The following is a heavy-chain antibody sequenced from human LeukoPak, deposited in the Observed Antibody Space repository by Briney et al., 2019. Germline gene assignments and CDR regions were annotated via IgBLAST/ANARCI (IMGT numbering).Heavy chain of an antibody. D-gene: IGHD1-26*01. CDR2: IYYTGST. CDR3: ARESGSLNY. J-gene: IGHJ4*02. CDR1: GGSIINYY. V-gene: IGHV4-59*01. Sequence: SETLSLTCTVSGGSIINYYWSWIRQPPGKGLEWIGYIYYTGSTNYNPSLKSRVTISVDTSKNQFSLKLSSVTAADPAVYFCARESGSLNYWGQGTLVTVSS.